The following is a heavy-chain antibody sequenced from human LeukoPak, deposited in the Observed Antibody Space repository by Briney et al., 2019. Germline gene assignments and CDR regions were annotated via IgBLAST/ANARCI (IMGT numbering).Heavy chain of an antibody. Sequence: GGSLILSCAASGFTFSKFPMGWVRQAPGRGLEWASAISASGDVTFYADSLRGRFTISRDNSKSTLYLQMNGLRAEDTAIFYCAKSLFTSATGTGRAFHIWGQGTRVTVSS. CDR3: AKSLFTSATGTGRAFHI. CDR2: ISASGDVT. V-gene: IGHV3-23*01. CDR1: GFTFSKFP. J-gene: IGHJ3*02. D-gene: IGHD1-1*01.